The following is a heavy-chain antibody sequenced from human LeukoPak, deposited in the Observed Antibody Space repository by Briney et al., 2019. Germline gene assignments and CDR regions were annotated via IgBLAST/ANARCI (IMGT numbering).Heavy chain of an antibody. V-gene: IGHV4-59*08. J-gene: IGHJ4*02. CDR3: ARGKYQLDY. CDR1: GGSISRYY. CDR2: IYYSGST. Sequence: PSETLSLTCTVSGGSISRYYWSWTRQPPGKGLEWIGHIYYSGSTNHNPSLRSRFTISVDTSKNQFSLKLSSVTAADTAVYYCARGKYQLDYWGQGTLVTVSS. D-gene: IGHD2-2*01.